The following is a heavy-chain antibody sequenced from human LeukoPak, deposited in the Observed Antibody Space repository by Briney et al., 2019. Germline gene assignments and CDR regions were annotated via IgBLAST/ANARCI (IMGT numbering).Heavy chain of an antibody. Sequence: GGSLRLSCAASGFTFSSYGMHWVRQALGKGLEWVAVIWYDGSNKYYADSVKGRFTISRDNSKNTLYLQMNSLRAEDTAVYYCARETSIAYYYYGMDVWGQGTTVTVSS. D-gene: IGHD6-6*01. J-gene: IGHJ6*02. V-gene: IGHV3-33*01. CDR3: ARETSIAYYYYGMDV. CDR2: IWYDGSNK. CDR1: GFTFSSYG.